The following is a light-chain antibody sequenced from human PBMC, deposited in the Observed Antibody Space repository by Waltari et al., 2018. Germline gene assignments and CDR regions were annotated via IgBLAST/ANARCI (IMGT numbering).Light chain of an antibody. CDR3: SAFSSSTTGI. CDR1: SIDVGGFKY. CDR2: DVS. Sequence: QSALTQPDSVSGSPGQSLTISCTATSIDVGGFKYVSWYQQYPGKAPKVIIYDVSSRPSGVSNRFSGSKSGNSASLTISGLQAEDEADYYCSAFSSSTTGIFGGGTRVTVL. V-gene: IGLV2-14*01. J-gene: IGLJ2*01.